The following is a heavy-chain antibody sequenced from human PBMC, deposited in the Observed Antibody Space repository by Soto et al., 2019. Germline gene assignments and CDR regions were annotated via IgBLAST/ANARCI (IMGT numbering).Heavy chain of an antibody. D-gene: IGHD1-26*01. Sequence: SIKVSCKASGATFSSYAISWVRQAPGQGLEWMGGIIPIFGTANYAQKLQGRVTITADESTSTAYMELSSLRSEDTAVYYCARGLGNSGSYFRSHYYCGIDVWSHGTKATVS. CDR2: IIPIFGTA. J-gene: IGHJ6*02. CDR3: ARGLGNSGSYFRSHYYCGIDV. CDR1: GATFSSYA. V-gene: IGHV1-69*13.